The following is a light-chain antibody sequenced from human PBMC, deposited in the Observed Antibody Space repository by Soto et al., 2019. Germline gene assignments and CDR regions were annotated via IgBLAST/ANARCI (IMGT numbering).Light chain of an antibody. Sequence: QSVLTQPASVSGSPGQSITISCTGTRSDIGAYNFVSWYQQHPGEVPKLILYDVNVRSSGVSNRFSGSKSGNTASLTISGLQAGDEADYYCTSWTTSTTMIFGGGTKLTVL. V-gene: IGLV2-14*03. CDR1: RSDIGAYNF. J-gene: IGLJ2*01. CDR2: DVN. CDR3: TSWTTSTTMI.